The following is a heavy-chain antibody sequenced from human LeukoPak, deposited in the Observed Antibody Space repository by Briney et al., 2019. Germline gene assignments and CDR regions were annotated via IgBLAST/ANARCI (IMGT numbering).Heavy chain of an antibody. D-gene: IGHD3-3*01. J-gene: IGHJ5*02. CDR2: INPSGGST. Sequence: GASVKVSCKASGYTFTSYYMHWVRQAPGQGLEWMGIINPSGGSTSYAQKFQGRVTMTRDTSTSTVYMELGSLRSEDTAVYYCARDVITIFGVVISRYNWFDPWGQGTLVTVSS. CDR1: GYTFTSYY. V-gene: IGHV1-46*01. CDR3: ARDVITIFGVVISRYNWFDP.